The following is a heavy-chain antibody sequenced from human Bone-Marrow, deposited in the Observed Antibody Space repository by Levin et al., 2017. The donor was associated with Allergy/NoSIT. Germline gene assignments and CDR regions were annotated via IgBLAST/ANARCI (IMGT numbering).Heavy chain of an antibody. Sequence: SLKISCAASGFTFDDYAMHWVRQAPGKGLEWVSGISWNSGSIGYADSVKGRFTISRDNAKNSLYLQMNSLRAEDTALYYCAKDGCSSTSCIYGMDVWGQGTTVTVSS. D-gene: IGHD2-2*01. V-gene: IGHV3-9*01. CDR3: AKDGCSSTSCIYGMDV. CDR2: ISWNSGSI. J-gene: IGHJ6*02. CDR1: GFTFDDYA.